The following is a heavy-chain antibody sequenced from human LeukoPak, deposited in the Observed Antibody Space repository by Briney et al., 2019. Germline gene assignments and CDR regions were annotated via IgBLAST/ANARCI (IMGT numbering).Heavy chain of an antibody. CDR3: TRQGISYDYFNYGMDV. V-gene: IGHV3-73*01. J-gene: IGHJ6*02. Sequence: GGSLRLSCAASGFTFSGSAMHWVRQASGKGLEWVGRIRSKANSYATAYAASVKGRFTISRDDSKNTAYLQMNSLKTEDTAVYYCTRQGISYDYFNYGMDVWGQGTTVTVSS. CDR1: GFTFSGSA. D-gene: IGHD6-13*01. CDR2: IRSKANSYAT.